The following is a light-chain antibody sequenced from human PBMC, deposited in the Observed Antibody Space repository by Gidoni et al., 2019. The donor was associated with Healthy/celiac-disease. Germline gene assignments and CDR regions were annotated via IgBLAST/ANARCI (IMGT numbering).Light chain of an antibody. Sequence: DIQMTQSPSSLSASVGDRVTITCRASQSISSYFNWYQQKPGKAPKLLIYAASSLQSGVPSRFSGSGSGTDFNLTISSLQPEDFATYYCQQSYSTPRLTFGGGTKVEIK. CDR3: QQSYSTPRLT. J-gene: IGKJ4*01. V-gene: IGKV1-39*01. CDR1: QSISSY. CDR2: AAS.